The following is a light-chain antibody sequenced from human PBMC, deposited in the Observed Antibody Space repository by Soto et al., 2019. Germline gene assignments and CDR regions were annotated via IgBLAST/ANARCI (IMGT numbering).Light chain of an antibody. CDR2: AVT. V-gene: IGLV2-14*01. CDR3: ASDTTSSTLV. CDR1: SSDIGGYNF. Sequence: QSALTQPASVSGSPGQSITISCTGTSSDIGGYNFVSWYHQHPGKAPKLLIYAVTNRPSGIPDRFSGSKSGNTASLTISGLQAEDGADYYCASDTTSSTLVFGGGTKLTVL. J-gene: IGLJ2*01.